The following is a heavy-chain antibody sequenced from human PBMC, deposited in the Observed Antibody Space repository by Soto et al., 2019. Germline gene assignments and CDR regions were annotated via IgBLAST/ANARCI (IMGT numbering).Heavy chain of an antibody. CDR2: ISGSGGST. CDR3: AKEGEDSWSGTSGYFDY. Sequence: GGSLRLSCAGSGFTFNSHAMSWVRQASGKGLEWVSGISGSGGSTHYADSVKGRFTISRDSSKNTLYLQMNSLRAEDTAVYYCAKEGEDSWSGTSGYFDYWGQGTLVTVSS. V-gene: IGHV3-23*01. D-gene: IGHD3-3*01. J-gene: IGHJ4*02. CDR1: GFTFNSHA.